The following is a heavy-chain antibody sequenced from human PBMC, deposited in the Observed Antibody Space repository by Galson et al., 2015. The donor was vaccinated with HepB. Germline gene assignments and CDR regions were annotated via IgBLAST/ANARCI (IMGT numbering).Heavy chain of an antibody. CDR1: GFTSSSYA. V-gene: IGHV3-23*01. Sequence: SLRLSCAASGFTSSSYAMSWVRQAPGKGLEWVSVICGSGGSTYYADSVKGRFTISRDNSNNTLYLQMNSLRAEDTAVYYCAKAGGGNCYSGSDYWGQGTLVTVSS. D-gene: IGHD2-15*01. J-gene: IGHJ4*02. CDR3: AKAGGGNCYSGSDY. CDR2: ICGSGGST.